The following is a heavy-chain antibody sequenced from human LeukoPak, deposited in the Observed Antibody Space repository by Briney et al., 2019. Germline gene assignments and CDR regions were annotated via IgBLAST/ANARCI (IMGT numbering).Heavy chain of an antibody. CDR2: IIPIFGTA. Sequence: SVKVSCKASGGTFSSYAISWVRQAPGQGLEWMGGIIPIFGTANYAQKFQGRVTITADESTSTAYMELSSLRSEGTAVYYCARALERRWDYYYGMDVWGQGTTVTVSS. D-gene: IGHD1-1*01. V-gene: IGHV1-69*13. CDR1: GGTFSSYA. CDR3: ARALERRWDYYYGMDV. J-gene: IGHJ6*02.